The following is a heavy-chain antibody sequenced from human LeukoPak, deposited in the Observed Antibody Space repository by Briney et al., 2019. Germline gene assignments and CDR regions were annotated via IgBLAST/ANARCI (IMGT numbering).Heavy chain of an antibody. V-gene: IGHV4-59*01. J-gene: IGHJ5*02. CDR1: GGSISGYY. CDR2: IYYSGTT. Sequence: SETLSLTCTVSGGSISGYYWSWIRQPPGKGLEWIGYIYYSGTTNYNPSLKSRLTISVDTSKNQFSLKLTSVAAADTAVYYCAREGTSGTHLNWFDPWGQGTLVTVSS. D-gene: IGHD1-1*01. CDR3: AREGTSGTHLNWFDP.